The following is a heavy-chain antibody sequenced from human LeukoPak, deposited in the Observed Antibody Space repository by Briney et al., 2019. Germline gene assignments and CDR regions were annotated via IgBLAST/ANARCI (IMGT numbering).Heavy chain of an antibody. V-gene: IGHV3-74*01. CDR3: ARSNQADDY. CDR1: GFTFSNYW. CDR2: INPGGSST. J-gene: IGHJ4*02. Sequence: GGSLRLSCAASGFTFSNYWMHWVRQVPGKGLVWVSRINPGGSSTTYADSVKGRFTISRDNAKNTLYLQMNSLRAEDTAVYYCARSNQADDYWGQGTLVTVSS. D-gene: IGHD4-11*01.